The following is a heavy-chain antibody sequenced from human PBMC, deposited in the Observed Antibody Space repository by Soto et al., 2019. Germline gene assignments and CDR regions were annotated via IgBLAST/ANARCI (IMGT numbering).Heavy chain of an antibody. Sequence: EVQLLESGGGLVQPGGSLRLSCAASGFTFGNYAMIWVRQAPGKGLEWVSTLSGGGDGTYYADSVRGRFTISSENSRNTVYLQMNSLRAEDTAVYYCAKKGLGSLATYCSTGDCHYAFDIWGQGTMVTVSS. V-gene: IGHV3-23*01. J-gene: IGHJ3*02. CDR3: AKKGLGSLATYCSTGDCHYAFDI. D-gene: IGHD2-15*01. CDR2: LSGGGDGT. CDR1: GFTFGNYA.